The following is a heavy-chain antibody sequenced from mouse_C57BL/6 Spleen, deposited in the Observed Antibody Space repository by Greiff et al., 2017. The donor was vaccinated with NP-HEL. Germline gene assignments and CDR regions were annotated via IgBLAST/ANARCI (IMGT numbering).Heavy chain of an antibody. CDR3: ARGYDGYYGGFDY. Sequence: QVQLQQPGAELVKPGASVKLSCKASGYTFTSYWMHWVKQRPGQGLEWIGMIHPTSGSTNYNEKFKSKATLTVDKSSSTAYMQLSSLTSEDSAVYYCARGYDGYYGGFDYWGQGTTLTVSS. V-gene: IGHV1-64*01. D-gene: IGHD2-3*01. CDR2: IHPTSGST. CDR1: GYTFTSYW. J-gene: IGHJ2*01.